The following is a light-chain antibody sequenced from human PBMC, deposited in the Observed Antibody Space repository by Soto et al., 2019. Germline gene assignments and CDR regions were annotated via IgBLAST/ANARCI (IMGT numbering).Light chain of an antibody. CDR1: QSVSSY. J-gene: IGKJ5*01. CDR2: DAS. V-gene: IGKV3-11*01. CDR3: QQRSNWPLT. Sequence: EIVLTQSPATLSLSPEERATLLCRASQSVSSYFAWYQRKPGQAPNLLIYDASNRATGIPARFSGSGSGKDFTLTISSLEPEDFAVYYCQQRSNWPLTLGQGTRLEIK.